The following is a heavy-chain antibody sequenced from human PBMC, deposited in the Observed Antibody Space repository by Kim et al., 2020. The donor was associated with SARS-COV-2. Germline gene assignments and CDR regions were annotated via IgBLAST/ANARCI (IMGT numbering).Heavy chain of an antibody. D-gene: IGHD3-3*01. CDR3: AKDLIRFLEWRYGMDV. CDR2: ISYDGSNK. Sequence: GGSLRLSCAASGFTFSSYGMHWVRQAPGKGLEWVAVISYDGSNKYYADSVKGRFTISRDNSKNTLYLQMNSLRAEDTAVYYCAKDLIRFLEWRYGMDVWGQGTTVTVSS. CDR1: GFTFSSYG. J-gene: IGHJ6*02. V-gene: IGHV3-30*18.